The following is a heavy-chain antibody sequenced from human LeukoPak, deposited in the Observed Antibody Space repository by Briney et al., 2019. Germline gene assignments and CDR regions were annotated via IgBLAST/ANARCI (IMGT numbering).Heavy chain of an antibody. V-gene: IGHV3-48*04. CDR1: GFTFSNYS. CDR3: AELGITMIGGV. CDR2: ISSSSNTI. J-gene: IGHJ6*04. Sequence: GGSLRLSCAASGFTFSNYSMNWVRQAPGKGLEWVSYISSSSNTIYYADSVKGRFTISRDNAKNSLYLQMNSLRAEDTAVYYCAELGITMIGGVWGKGTTVTISS. D-gene: IGHD3-10*02.